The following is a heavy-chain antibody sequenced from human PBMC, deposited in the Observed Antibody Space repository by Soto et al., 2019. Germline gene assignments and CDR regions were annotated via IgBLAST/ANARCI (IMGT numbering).Heavy chain of an antibody. J-gene: IGHJ2*01. Sequence: KGLDWIGYIYYSGGTNYNPSLKSRVTISVETPKTQFSLKLSSVTAADTAVYYCVFFFQAEDGIRDVRSVSAFLLNRSSDL. CDR2: IYYSGGT. D-gene: IGHD3-10*02. CDR3: VFFFQAEDGIRDVRSVSAFLLNRSSDL. V-gene: IGHV4-59*01.